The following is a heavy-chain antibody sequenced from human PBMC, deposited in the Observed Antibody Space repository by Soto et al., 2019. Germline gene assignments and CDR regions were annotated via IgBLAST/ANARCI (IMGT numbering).Heavy chain of an antibody. Sequence: EVQLVESGGGLVQPGGSLRLSCVVSGFTFSDHYMDWVRQAPGKGLEWVGRIRTKARSYTTEYAASVMGRFTISRDDSRNSLFLQMNSLRTENTAVYYCASDVAGAPGGEYCAYWGQRTLVTVSS. V-gene: IGHV3-72*01. CDR1: GFTFSDHY. CDR2: IRTKARSYTT. CDR3: ASDVAGAPGGEYCAY. D-gene: IGHD3-16*01. J-gene: IGHJ4*02.